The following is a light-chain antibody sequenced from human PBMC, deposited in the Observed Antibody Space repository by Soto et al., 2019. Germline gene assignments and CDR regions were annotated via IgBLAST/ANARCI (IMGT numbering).Light chain of an antibody. Sequence: QPVLTQPASVTGAPLEAIPISSTRNSSDVGAYNYVSWYQHHPGKVPQLMIYDVSNRPSGVSNRFSGSKSGNTASLTISGLQAEDEADYYCSSYTSSNTCVVGTGTKVTVL. J-gene: IGLJ1*01. CDR3: SSYTSSNTCV. CDR1: SSDVGAYNY. CDR2: DVS. V-gene: IGLV2-14*03.